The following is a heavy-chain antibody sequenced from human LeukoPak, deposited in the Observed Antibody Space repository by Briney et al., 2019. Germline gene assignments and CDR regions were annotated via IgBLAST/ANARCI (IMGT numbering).Heavy chain of an antibody. CDR2: IYYTGST. D-gene: IGHD3-10*01. Sequence: SETLSLTCTVSGGSITSSTYYWGWIRQPPGKGLEWIGSIYYTGSTYYNPSLKSRVTISIDTSKNQFSLNLTSVTAADTAVYFCARDKIVRAAHDAFDIWGQGTMVTVSS. CDR1: GGSITSSTYY. CDR3: ARDKIVRAAHDAFDI. J-gene: IGHJ3*02. V-gene: IGHV4-39*07.